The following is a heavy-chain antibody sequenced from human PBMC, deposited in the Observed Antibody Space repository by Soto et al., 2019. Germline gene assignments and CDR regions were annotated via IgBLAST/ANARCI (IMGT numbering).Heavy chain of an antibody. V-gene: IGHV1-69*01. CDR3: ARDRDYGSGSYYVPYFDY. CDR2: IIPIFGTA. Sequence: QVQLVQSGAEVKKPGSSVKVSCKASGGTFSSYAISWVRQAPGQGLEWMGGIIPIFGTANYEQKFQGRVTITADESTSTAYMELSSLRSEDTAVYYCARDRDYGSGSYYVPYFDYWGQGTLVTVSS. CDR1: GGTFSSYA. D-gene: IGHD3-10*01. J-gene: IGHJ4*02.